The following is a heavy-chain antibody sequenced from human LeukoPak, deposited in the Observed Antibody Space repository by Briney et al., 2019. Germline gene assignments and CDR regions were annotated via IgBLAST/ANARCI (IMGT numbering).Heavy chain of an antibody. Sequence: PGASLRLSCAASGFPFSSYAMSWVRQPPGKGLECVSTIGDSFRITDDADSVKGRFTISRDNSKNTLYLQMNTLRAEDTAVYYCAKRHGDYFDYWGQGTLVTVSS. CDR2: IGDSFRIT. V-gene: IGHV3-23*01. CDR3: AKRHGDYFDY. D-gene: IGHD4-17*01. J-gene: IGHJ4*01. CDR1: GFPFSSYA.